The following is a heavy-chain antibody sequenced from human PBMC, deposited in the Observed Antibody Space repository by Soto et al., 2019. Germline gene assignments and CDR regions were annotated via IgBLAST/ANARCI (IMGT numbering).Heavy chain of an antibody. CDR2: VYYTGST. CDR1: GAPISGFY. CDR3: ARRRDGYTGVWFDP. Sequence: SETLSLTCTVSGAPISGFYWSWTRQPPGKELEWIGHVYYTGSTNYNSALKSRVTISLDTSKNQFSLSLSSVTTADTAVYYCARRRDGYTGVWFDPWGQGTLVTVSS. V-gene: IGHV4-59*01. J-gene: IGHJ5*02. D-gene: IGHD5-12*01.